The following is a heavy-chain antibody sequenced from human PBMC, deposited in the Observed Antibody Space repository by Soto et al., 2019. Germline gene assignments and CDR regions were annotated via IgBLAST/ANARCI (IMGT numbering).Heavy chain of an antibody. J-gene: IGHJ1*01. D-gene: IGHD3-3*01. V-gene: IGHV1-3*01. Sequence: QVQLVQSGAEVKKPGASVKVSCKTSGYRFTNYGMHWVRQAPGQGLEWMGWINAGTGHTAFSQKLQGRVTINRDTSASTAYMALNNLKSEDTAVYYCARDAKVFGVITNPYEFWGQGTLVTVSS. CDR3: ARDAKVFGVITNPYEF. CDR1: GYRFTNYG. CDR2: INAGTGHT.